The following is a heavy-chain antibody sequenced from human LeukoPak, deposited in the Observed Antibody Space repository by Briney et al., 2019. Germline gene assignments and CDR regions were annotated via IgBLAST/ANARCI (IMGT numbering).Heavy chain of an antibody. CDR3: ARAVSSSWYGENYYYYYYMDV. Sequence: SETLSLTCTVSGGSISSSSYYWGWIRQPPGKGLEWIGSIYYSGSTYYNPSLKSRVTISVDTSKNQFSLKLSSVTAADTAVYYCARAVSSSWYGENYYYYYYMDVWGKGTTVTISS. CDR2: IYYSGST. D-gene: IGHD6-13*01. J-gene: IGHJ6*03. CDR1: GGSISSSSYY. V-gene: IGHV4-39*07.